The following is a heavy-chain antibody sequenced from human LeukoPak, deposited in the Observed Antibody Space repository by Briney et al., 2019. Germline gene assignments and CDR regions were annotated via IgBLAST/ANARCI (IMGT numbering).Heavy chain of an antibody. Sequence: SVKVSCKASGGTFSSYAISWVRQAPGQGLEWMGGIIPIFGTAHYAQKFQGRLTITADESTSTAYMELSSLRSEDTAVYYCARLIAGANTRGWFDPWGQGTLVTVSS. CDR1: GGTFSSYA. CDR3: ARLIAGANTRGWFDP. D-gene: IGHD6-25*01. CDR2: IIPIFGTA. J-gene: IGHJ5*02. V-gene: IGHV1-69*13.